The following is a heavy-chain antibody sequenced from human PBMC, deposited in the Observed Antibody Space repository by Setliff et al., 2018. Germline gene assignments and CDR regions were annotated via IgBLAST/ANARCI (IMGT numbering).Heavy chain of an antibody. V-gene: IGHV1-69*05. Sequence: ASVKVSCKASGGTFSSYAISWVRQAPGQGLEWMGGISPTFGTANYAQKFQGRVTINTDESTSTAYMELSSLRFEDTAVYYCARGGDYDYSGLSFDIWGQGTMVTVSS. CDR3: ARGGDYDYSGLSFDI. J-gene: IGHJ3*02. CDR1: GGTFSSYA. D-gene: IGHD4-4*01. CDR2: ISPTFGTA.